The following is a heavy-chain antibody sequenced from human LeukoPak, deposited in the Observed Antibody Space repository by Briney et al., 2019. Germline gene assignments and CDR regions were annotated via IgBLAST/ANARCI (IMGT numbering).Heavy chain of an antibody. CDR2: ISGSGGSS. V-gene: IGHV3-23*01. J-gene: IGHJ4*02. CDR1: GFTFSSYA. Sequence: GGSLRLSCAASGFTFSSYAMSWVRQASGKGLEWVSAISGSGGSSYYADSVKGRFTISRNNSKNTLYLQMNSLRAEDTAVYYSAGWSGYKDYWGQGTLVTVSS. D-gene: IGHD3-3*01. CDR3: AGWSGYKDY.